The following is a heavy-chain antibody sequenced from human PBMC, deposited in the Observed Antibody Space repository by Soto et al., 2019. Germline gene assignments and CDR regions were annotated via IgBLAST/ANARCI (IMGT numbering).Heavy chain of an antibody. Sequence: GAPVKVSCKASGYTFTSHYMHWVRQAPGQGLEWMGIINPSGGSTSYAQKFQGRVTMTRDTSTSTVYMELSSLRSEDTAVYYCARDRDPNFDILTGYSYGMDVWGQGTTVTVSS. CDR2: INPSGGST. V-gene: IGHV1-46*01. CDR1: GYTFTSHY. J-gene: IGHJ6*02. D-gene: IGHD3-9*01. CDR3: ARDRDPNFDILTGYSYGMDV.